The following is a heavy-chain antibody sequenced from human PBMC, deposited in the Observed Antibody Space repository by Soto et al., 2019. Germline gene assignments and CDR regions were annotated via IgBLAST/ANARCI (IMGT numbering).Heavy chain of an antibody. CDR2: INASGGRI. J-gene: IGHJ6*02. CDR1: GYTFTSYQ. D-gene: IGHD3-3*01. V-gene: IGHV1-46*01. CDR3: ARDGPPTTTGVGPSYTMDV. Sequence: QMQLVESGAEVKKPGASVKVSCKASGYTFTSYQMHWVRQAPGQGLEWMGIINASGGRITYAPRFQGRVMMTRDTSTNTVYMELRSLRSEDTAVYYCARDGPPTTTGVGPSYTMDVWGQGTTVTVS.